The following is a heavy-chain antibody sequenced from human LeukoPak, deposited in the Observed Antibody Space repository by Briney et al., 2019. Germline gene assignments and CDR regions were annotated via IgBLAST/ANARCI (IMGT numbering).Heavy chain of an antibody. J-gene: IGHJ2*01. CDR2: IKQDGSEK. V-gene: IGHV3-7*03. Sequence: GGSLRLSCAASGFTVSSNYMSWVRQAPGKGLEWVANIKQDGSEKYYVDSVKGRFTISRDNAKNSLYLQMNSLRAEDTAVYYCARDSARYYDFWSGYYERSYWYFDLWGRGTLVTVSS. D-gene: IGHD3-3*01. CDR3: ARDSARYYDFWSGYYERSYWYFDL. CDR1: GFTVSSNY.